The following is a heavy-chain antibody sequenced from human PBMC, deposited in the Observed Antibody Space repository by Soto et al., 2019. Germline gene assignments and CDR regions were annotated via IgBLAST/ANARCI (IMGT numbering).Heavy chain of an antibody. V-gene: IGHV4-4*07. D-gene: IGHD1-26*01. CDR1: GGSISSYY. CDR2: IYNGGNT. J-gene: IGHJ6*02. CDR3: ARDGSYSYGLDV. Sequence: SETLSLTCTVSGGSISSYYWSWIRQSAGKGLEWIGRIYNGGNTQYNPSLKSRVTMSADTSKNQFSLRLNSVTAADTAVYYFARDGSYSYGLDVWGQGTKVPVSS.